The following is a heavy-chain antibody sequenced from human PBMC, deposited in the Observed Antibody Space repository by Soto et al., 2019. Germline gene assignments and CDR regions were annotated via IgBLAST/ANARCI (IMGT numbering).Heavy chain of an antibody. V-gene: IGHV1-69*06. J-gene: IGHJ4*02. D-gene: IGHD6-13*01. CDR1: GGTFSSYA. CDR3: IAAAGTGKRGNFDY. Sequence: QVQLVQSGAEVKKPGSSVKVSCKASGGTFSSYAISWVRQAPGQGLEWMGGSIPIFGTANYAQKFQGRVTITADKSTSTAYMELSSLRPEDTAVYYCIAAAGTGKRGNFDYWGQGTLVTVSS. CDR2: SIPIFGTA.